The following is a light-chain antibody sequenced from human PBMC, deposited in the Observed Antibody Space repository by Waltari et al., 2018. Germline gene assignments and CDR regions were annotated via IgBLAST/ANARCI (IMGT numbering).Light chain of an antibody. CDR2: GAS. Sequence: EIVLTQSPGTLSLSPGERVTLSCRASQSVCRSLAWYQQKPGQAPTLLIYGASSRANGIPDRFSGSGSGTDFSLTISRLAPDDLSVYYCQHYVRLPVTFGQGTKVEI. V-gene: IGKV3-20*01. J-gene: IGKJ1*01. CDR3: QHYVRLPVT. CDR1: QSVCRS.